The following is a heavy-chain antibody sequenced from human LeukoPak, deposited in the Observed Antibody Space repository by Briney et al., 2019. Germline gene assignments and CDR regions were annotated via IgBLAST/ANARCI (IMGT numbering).Heavy chain of an antibody. Sequence: GMSLRLSCAASRSTFSSYGMHWVRQAPGKGLEWVAVIWYDGTKYFADSVQGRFTISRDNPKSTLYLQMNSLRAEDTAVYYCAKDQGSSGYHDYWGQGTLVTVSS. CDR1: RSTFSSYG. D-gene: IGHD3-22*01. V-gene: IGHV3-33*06. J-gene: IGHJ4*02. CDR2: IWYDGTK. CDR3: AKDQGSSGYHDY.